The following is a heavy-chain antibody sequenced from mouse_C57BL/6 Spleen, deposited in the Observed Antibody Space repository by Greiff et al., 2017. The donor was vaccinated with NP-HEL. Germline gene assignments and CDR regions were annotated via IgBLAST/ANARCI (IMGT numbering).Heavy chain of an antibody. J-gene: IGHJ4*01. CDR3: ARDLSYAMDY. CDR1: GYTFTDYN. CDR2: INPNNGGT. D-gene: IGHD6-2*01. V-gene: IGHV1-18*01. Sequence: EVQLQQSGPELVKPGASVKIPCKASGYTFTDYNMDWVKQSHGKSLEWIGDINPNNGGTIYNQKFKGKATLTVYKSSSTAYMELRSLTSEDTAVYYCARDLSYAMDYWGQGTSVTVSS.